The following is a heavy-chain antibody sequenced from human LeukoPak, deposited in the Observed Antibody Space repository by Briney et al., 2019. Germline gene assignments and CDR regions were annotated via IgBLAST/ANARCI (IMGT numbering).Heavy chain of an antibody. CDR3: ARHGFAGPFDF. D-gene: IGHD6-13*01. Sequence: SETLSLTCTVSGGSISSYYWSWIRRPPGKGLEWIGYIYYSGDSNYNPSPKSRVTISLDTSKNRISLKLSSVTAADTAVYYCARHGFAGPFDFWGQGTLATVSS. CDR2: IYYSGDS. CDR1: GGSISSYY. V-gene: IGHV4-59*08. J-gene: IGHJ4*02.